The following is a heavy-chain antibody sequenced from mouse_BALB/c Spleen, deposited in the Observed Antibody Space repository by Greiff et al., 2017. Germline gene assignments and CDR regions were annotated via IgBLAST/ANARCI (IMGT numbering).Heavy chain of an antibody. D-gene: IGHD2-3*01. CDR3: ARGADDGYPFAY. V-gene: IGHV5-6-5*01. CDR1: GFTFSSYA. J-gene: IGHJ3*01. CDR2: ISSGGST. Sequence: EVKLVESGGGLVKPGGSLKLSCAASGFTFSSYAMSWVRQTPEKRLEWVASISSGGSTYYPDSVKGRFTISRDNARNILYLQMSSLRSEDTAMYYCARGADDGYPFAYWGQGTLVTVSA.